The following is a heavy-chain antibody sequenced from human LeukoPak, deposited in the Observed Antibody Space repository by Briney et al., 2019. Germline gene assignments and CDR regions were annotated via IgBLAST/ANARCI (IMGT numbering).Heavy chain of an antibody. CDR1: GGSTSSYY. Sequence: PSETLSLTCTVSGGSTSSYYWSWIRQPPGKGLEWIGYIYYSGSTNYNPSLKSRVTISVDTSKNQFSLKLSSVTAADTAVYYCARDDSSSSYFDYWGQGTLVTVSS. CDR3: ARDDSSSSYFDY. CDR2: IYYSGST. J-gene: IGHJ4*02. V-gene: IGHV4-59*01. D-gene: IGHD6-6*01.